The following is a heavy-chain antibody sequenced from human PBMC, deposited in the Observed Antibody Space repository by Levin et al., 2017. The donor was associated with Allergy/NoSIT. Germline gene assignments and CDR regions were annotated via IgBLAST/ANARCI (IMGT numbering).Heavy chain of an antibody. CDR2: IYSGGST. CDR1: GFTVSSNY. CDR3: ARVASRYSGSEDFDY. V-gene: IGHV3-53*01. J-gene: IGHJ4*02. Sequence: SCAASGFTVSSNYMSWVRQAPGKGLEWVSVIYSGGSTYYADSVKGRFTISRDNSKNTLYLQMNSLRAEDTAVYYCARVASRYSGSEDFDYWGQGTLVTVSS. D-gene: IGHD1-26*01.